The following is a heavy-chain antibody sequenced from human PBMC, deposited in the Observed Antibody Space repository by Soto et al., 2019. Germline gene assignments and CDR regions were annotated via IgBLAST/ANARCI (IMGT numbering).Heavy chain of an antibody. V-gene: IGHV3-30-3*01. Sequence: QVQLVESGGGVVQPERSLRLSCAASGFTFTSYAMHWVRQAPGKGLEWVAVTSYDGTNEYYEDSVKGRFTISRDNSKNTLYLQMNSLRAEDTAVYYCARTLRYFDYWGQGTMVSVSS. J-gene: IGHJ4*02. CDR2: TSYDGTNE. CDR3: ARTLRYFDY. D-gene: IGHD3-16*01. CDR1: GFTFTSYA.